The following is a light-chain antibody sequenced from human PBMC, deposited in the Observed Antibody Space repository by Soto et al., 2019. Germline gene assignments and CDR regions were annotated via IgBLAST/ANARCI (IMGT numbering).Light chain of an antibody. V-gene: IGKV3-20*01. CDR1: QSVSSNY. J-gene: IGKJ3*01. CDR3: QQSVTSPFT. CDR2: GVS. Sequence: EIVLTQSPGTLSLSPGERATLSCRASQSVSSNYLAWYQQRPGQAPRLLIHGVSSRATGIPDRFSGSGSGTDFTLTISRLEPEDFAVYYCQQSVTSPFTFGPGTKVDIK.